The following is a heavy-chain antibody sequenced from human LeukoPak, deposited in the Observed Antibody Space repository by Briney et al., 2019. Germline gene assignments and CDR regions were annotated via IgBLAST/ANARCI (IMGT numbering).Heavy chain of an antibody. J-gene: IGHJ4*02. Sequence: ASVKVSCKASGYTFTGYYMHWVRQAPGQGFEWMGWINPNSGGPNYAQKFQGRVTMTRDTSISTAYMELSRLRSDDTAVYYCARLAVVTDSRPFDYWGQGTLVTVSS. V-gene: IGHV1-2*02. CDR2: INPNSGGP. CDR3: ARLAVVTDSRPFDY. CDR1: GYTFTGYY. D-gene: IGHD2-21*02.